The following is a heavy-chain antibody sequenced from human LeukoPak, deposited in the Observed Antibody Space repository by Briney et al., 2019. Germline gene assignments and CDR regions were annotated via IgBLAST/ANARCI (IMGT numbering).Heavy chain of an antibody. Sequence: GGSLRLSCAASGFTFSSYAMHWVRQAPGKGLEWVAVISNDGTNKYHADSVKGRFTISRDNAKNSLYLQMHSLRDEDTAVYYCARRDGYKSHFDYWGQGTLVTVSS. V-gene: IGHV3-30-3*01. D-gene: IGHD5-24*01. J-gene: IGHJ4*02. CDR1: GFTFSSYA. CDR3: ARRDGYKSHFDY. CDR2: ISNDGTNK.